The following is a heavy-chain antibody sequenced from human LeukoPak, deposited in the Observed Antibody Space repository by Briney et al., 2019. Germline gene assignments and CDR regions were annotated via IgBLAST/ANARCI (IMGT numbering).Heavy chain of an antibody. CDR3: ARGRYSSRSGGYYFDF. CDR1: GFTLSSDW. Sequence: PGGSLRLSCAVSGFTLSSDWMSWVRQAPGKGLEWVANIKKDGSEKYYVESVKGRFTISRDNAKNSLYLQMNSLRAEDTAVYYCARGRYSSRSGGYYFDFWGQGTLVTVPS. D-gene: IGHD6-13*01. V-gene: IGHV3-7*01. CDR2: IKKDGSEK. J-gene: IGHJ4*02.